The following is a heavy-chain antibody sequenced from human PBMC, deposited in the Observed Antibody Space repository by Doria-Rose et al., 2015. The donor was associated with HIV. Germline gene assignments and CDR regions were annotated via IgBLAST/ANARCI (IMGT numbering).Heavy chain of an antibody. V-gene: IGHV1-3*01. J-gene: IGHJ3*02. CDR1: GYTFSTYA. CDR3: ARTNRALWFREYDAFDI. Sequence: QVQLVQSGAEVKKPGASVKVSCKASGYTFSTYAVHWVRQAPGQRLEWMGWINPDNGNTKYSQKFQGRVTITRDTSATTAYMELSSLRSEDTAVYYCARTNRALWFREYDAFDIWGQGTMVTVSS. CDR2: INPDNGNT. D-gene: IGHD3-10*01.